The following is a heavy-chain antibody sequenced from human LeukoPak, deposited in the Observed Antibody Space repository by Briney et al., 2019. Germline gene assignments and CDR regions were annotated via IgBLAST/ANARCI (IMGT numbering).Heavy chain of an antibody. J-gene: IGHJ6*04. D-gene: IGHD2-21*01. V-gene: IGHV3-74*01. CDR1: GLIFSSSW. CDR3: ARDYSYAMNV. CDR2: INSDGSST. Sequence: GGSLRLSCAASGLIFSSSWMHWVRQAPGKGLVWVSHINSDGSSTTYADSVKGRFTISRDNAKNTLYLQMHSLRAEDTAVYFCARDYSYAMNVWGKGTTVTVSS.